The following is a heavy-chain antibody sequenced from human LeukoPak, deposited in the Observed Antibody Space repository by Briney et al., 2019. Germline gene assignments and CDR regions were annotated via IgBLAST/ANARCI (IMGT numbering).Heavy chain of an antibody. CDR3: ARDREGYYDSSGYANFDY. V-gene: IGHV1-18*01. Sequence: ASVKVSCKASGGTFSSYAISWVRQAPGQGLEWMGWISAYNGNTNYAQKLQGRVTMTTDTSTSTAYMELRSLRSDDTAVYYCARDREGYYDSSGYANFDYWGQGTLVTVSS. J-gene: IGHJ4*02. D-gene: IGHD3-22*01. CDR1: GGTFSSYA. CDR2: ISAYNGNT.